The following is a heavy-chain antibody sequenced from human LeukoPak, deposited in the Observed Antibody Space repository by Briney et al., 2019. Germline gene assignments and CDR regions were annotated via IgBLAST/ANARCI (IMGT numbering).Heavy chain of an antibody. J-gene: IGHJ6*02. CDR1: GFTVSSNY. CDR3: ARFARGLPGNGMDV. CDR2: IYSGGST. D-gene: IGHD3-10*01. Sequence: GGSLRLSCAASGFTVSSNYMSWVRQAPGKGLEWVSVIYSGGSTYYADSVKGRFTISRDNSKNTLYLQMNSLRAEDTAVYYCARFARGLPGNGMDVWGQGTTVTVSS. V-gene: IGHV3-53*01.